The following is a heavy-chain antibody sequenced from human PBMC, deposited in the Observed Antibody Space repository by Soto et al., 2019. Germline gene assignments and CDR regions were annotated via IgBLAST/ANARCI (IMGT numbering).Heavy chain of an antibody. CDR1: GGSFSGYY. CDR3: ARGRTRYDSSGYALST. J-gene: IGHJ5*02. CDR2: INHSGST. V-gene: IGHV4-34*01. D-gene: IGHD3-22*01. Sequence: QVQLQQWGAGLLKPSETLSLTCAVYGGSFSGYYWSWIRQPPGKGLEWFGEINHSGSTNYNPSLKSRVTISVDTSKNQFSLKLSSVTAADTAVYYCARGRTRYDSSGYALSTWGQGTLVTVSS.